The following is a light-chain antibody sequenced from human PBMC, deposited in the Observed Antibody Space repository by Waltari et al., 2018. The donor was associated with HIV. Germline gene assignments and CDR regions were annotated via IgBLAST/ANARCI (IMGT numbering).Light chain of an antibody. J-gene: IGLJ3*02. CDR3: AAWADSLSAWV. CDR1: GSYLDIHS. V-gene: IGLV1-47*02. CDR2: SDT. Sequence: HPPSTSVAPRQRVSISCFGRGSYLDIHSIFWYQQVPGAAPNLVIYSDTHRLSGVPDRFSGSKSGTSAALTISALRSEDEAVYYCAAWADSLSAWVFGGGTKVTVL.